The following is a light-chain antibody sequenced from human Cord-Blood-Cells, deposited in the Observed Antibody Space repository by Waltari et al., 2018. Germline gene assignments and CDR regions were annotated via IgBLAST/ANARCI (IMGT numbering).Light chain of an antibody. CDR2: AAS. V-gene: IGKV1-39*01. CDR3: QQSYSTPRT. J-gene: IGKJ3*01. CDR1: QSISSY. Sequence: DIQMIKSPSSLSASVGDRVTITCRASQSISSYLNWYQQKPGKAPKPLIYAASSLQSGVTSRFSGSGSGTDFTLTISSLQPEDFATYYCQQSYSTPRTFGPGTKVDIK.